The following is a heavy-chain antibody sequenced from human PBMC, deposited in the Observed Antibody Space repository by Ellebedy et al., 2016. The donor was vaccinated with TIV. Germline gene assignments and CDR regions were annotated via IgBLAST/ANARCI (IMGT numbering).Heavy chain of an antibody. CDR3: ARGSSSRGYFDS. CDR1: GFTLSYYS. J-gene: IGHJ4*02. Sequence: GGSLRLXCAASGFTLSYYSMHWVRQAPGKGLEWVAVISHDGSNKYHAESVKGRFTISRDDSKNTLYLQMNTLRTEDTALYFCARGSSSRGYFDSWGQGTPVTVSS. V-gene: IGHV3-30-3*01. CDR2: ISHDGSNK. D-gene: IGHD6-13*01.